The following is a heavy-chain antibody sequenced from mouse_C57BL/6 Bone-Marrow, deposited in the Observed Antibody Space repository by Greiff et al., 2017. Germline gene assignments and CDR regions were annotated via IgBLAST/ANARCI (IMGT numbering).Heavy chain of an antibody. Sequence: EVKLVESGGGLVKPGGSLKLSCAASGFTFSDYGMHWVRQAPEKGLEWVAYISSGSSTIYYADTVKGRFTISRDTAKHTLFLQMTSLRSEDTATYYCERRRYPRYAMDYWGQGTSVTVSS. CDR1: GFTFSDYG. V-gene: IGHV5-17*01. CDR3: ERRRYPRYAMDY. J-gene: IGHJ4*01. CDR2: ISSGSSTI. D-gene: IGHD1-1*01.